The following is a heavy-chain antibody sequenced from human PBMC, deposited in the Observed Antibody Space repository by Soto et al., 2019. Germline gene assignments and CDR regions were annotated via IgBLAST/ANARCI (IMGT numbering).Heavy chain of an antibody. CDR2: IYWDDDK. D-gene: IGHD2-2*01. V-gene: IGHV2-5*02. J-gene: IGHJ5*02. CDR1: GFSLSTSGVG. Sequence: SGPTLVKPTQTLTLTCTFSGFSLSTSGVGVGWIRQPPGKALEWLALIYWDDDKRYSPTLKSRLTITKDTSKNQVVLTMTNMDPVDTATYYCALLHIVVVPAAPSTFNWFDPWGQGTLVTVSS. CDR3: ALLHIVVVPAAPSTFNWFDP.